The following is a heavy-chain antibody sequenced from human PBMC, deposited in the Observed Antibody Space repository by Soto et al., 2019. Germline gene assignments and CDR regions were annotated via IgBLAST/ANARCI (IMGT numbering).Heavy chain of an antibody. J-gene: IGHJ4*02. D-gene: IGHD3-10*01. Sequence: QVQLQESGPGLVKPSQTLSLTCTVSGGSISSGDYYWSWIRQPPGKGLEWIGYIYYSGSTYYNPSLKSRVTISVDTSKNQFSLKLSSVTAADTAVYYCARAREGGKGFGETLAPRRYYFDYWGQGTLVTVSS. CDR2: IYYSGST. CDR1: GGSISSGDYY. CDR3: ARAREGGKGFGETLAPRRYYFDY. V-gene: IGHV4-30-4*01.